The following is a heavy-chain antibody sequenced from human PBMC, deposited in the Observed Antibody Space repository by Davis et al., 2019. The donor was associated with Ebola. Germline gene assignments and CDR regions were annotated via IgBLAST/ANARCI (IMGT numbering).Heavy chain of an antibody. Sequence: PGGSLRLSCGASGFSFSTFGMHWVRQAPGKGLEWVAFIRNDGSNEYYADSVKGRFTISRDNSKSTLYLQMNSLRAEDTAVFYCAKRATVKVAGANYYNAMDVWGKGTTVTVSS. V-gene: IGHV3-30*02. CDR1: GFSFSTFG. J-gene: IGHJ6*04. CDR3: AKRATVKVAGANYYNAMDV. CDR2: IRNDGSNE. D-gene: IGHD6-19*01.